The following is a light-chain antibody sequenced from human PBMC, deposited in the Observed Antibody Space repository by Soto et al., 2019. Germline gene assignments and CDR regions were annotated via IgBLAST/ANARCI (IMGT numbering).Light chain of an antibody. V-gene: IGKV3-15*01. CDR2: AAS. J-gene: IGKJ1*01. CDR3: QQYNDWWA. CDR1: QSVSRS. Sequence: EIVMTQSPATLSVSPGERATLSCRASQSVSRSLAWYQQKPGRAPRLLISAASTRATGIPARFSGSGSGTDFTLTISSLQFEDFAVYYCQQYNDWWAFGQGTKVEIK.